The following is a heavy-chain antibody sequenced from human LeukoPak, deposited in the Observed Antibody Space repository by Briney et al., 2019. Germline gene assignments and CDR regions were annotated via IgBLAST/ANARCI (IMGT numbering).Heavy chain of an antibody. CDR2: IYYSGST. D-gene: IGHD3-10*01. V-gene: IGHV4-59*01. J-gene: IGHJ5*02. CDR1: GGSISSYY. Sequence: SETLSLTCTVSGGSISSYYWSWIRQPPGKGLEWIGYIYYSGSTNYNPSLKSRVTISVDTSKNQFSLKLSSVTAADTAVYYCARDRNGSGSYYRFDPWGQGTLVTVSS. CDR3: ARDRNGSGSYYRFDP.